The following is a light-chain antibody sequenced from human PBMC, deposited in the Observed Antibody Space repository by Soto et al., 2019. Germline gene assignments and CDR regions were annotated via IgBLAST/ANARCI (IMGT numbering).Light chain of an antibody. CDR3: HQRYAWPIT. J-gene: IGKJ3*01. Sequence: VLTQSPATLSLSPGERAALSCRASQSVGAFLAWYQQKAGQAPRLLIHDASNWATGIPDRFSGSGSGTDFTRISSSVESVDLAVYYCHQRYAWPITFVAGTKLEIK. V-gene: IGKV3-11*01. CDR2: DAS. CDR1: QSVGAF.